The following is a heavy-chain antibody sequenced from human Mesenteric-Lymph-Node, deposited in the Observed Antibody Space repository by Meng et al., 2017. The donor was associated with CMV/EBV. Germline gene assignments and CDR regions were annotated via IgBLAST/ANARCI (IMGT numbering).Heavy chain of an antibody. D-gene: IGHD1-26*01. CDR2: IKQDGSEK. J-gene: IGHJ6*02. V-gene: IGHV3-7*01. Sequence: GESLKISCAASGFTFSSYWMSWVRQAPGKGLEWVANIKQDGSEKYYVDSVKGRFTISRDNAKNSLYLQMNSLRAEDTAVYYCARWGGSYPSYYYYGMDVWGQGTTVTVSS. CDR3: ARWGGSYPSYYYYGMDV. CDR1: GFTFSSYW.